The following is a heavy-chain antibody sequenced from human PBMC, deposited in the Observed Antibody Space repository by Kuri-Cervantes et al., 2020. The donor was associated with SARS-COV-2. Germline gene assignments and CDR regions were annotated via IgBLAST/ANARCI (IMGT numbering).Heavy chain of an antibody. D-gene: IGHD6-6*01. CDR2: LYYSGST. V-gene: IGHV4-59*08. CDR3: ASFSISAHFDY. J-gene: IGHJ4*02. Sequence: SETLSHTCTVSGGSISSHYWSWTRPPTGGAVEWIGYLYYSGSTNYHPPLKSRLTISVDTTKHQFSLKLRSVPAADTAVYYCASFSISAHFDYWGQGTLVTVSS. CDR1: GGSISSHY.